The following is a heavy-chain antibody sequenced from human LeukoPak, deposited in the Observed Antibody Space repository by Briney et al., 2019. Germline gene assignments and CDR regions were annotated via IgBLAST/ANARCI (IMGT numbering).Heavy chain of an antibody. CDR3: ARHGHYYGSGSFA. D-gene: IGHD3-10*01. V-gene: IGHV4-39*01. Sequence: SETLSLTCTVSGGSISSSSYYWGWIRQPPGEGLEWIGSIYYSGSTYYNPSLKSRVTISVDTSKNQFSLKLSSVTAADTAVYYCARHGHYYGSGSFAWGQGTLVTVSS. J-gene: IGHJ5*02. CDR2: IYYSGST. CDR1: GGSISSSSYY.